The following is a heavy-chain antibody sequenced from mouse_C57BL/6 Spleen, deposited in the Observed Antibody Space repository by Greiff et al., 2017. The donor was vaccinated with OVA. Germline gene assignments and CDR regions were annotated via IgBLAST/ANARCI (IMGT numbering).Heavy chain of an antibody. D-gene: IGHD2-1*01. J-gene: IGHJ3*01. V-gene: IGHV1-64*01. CDR2: IHPNSGST. Sequence: VQLQQPGAELVKPGASVKLSCKASGYTFTSYWMPWVKQRPGQGLEWIGMIHPNSGSTNYNEKFKSKATLTVDKSSSTAYMQLSSLTSEDSAVYYCARYGNYEDWFAYWGQGTLVTVSA. CDR3: ARYGNYEDWFAY. CDR1: GYTFTSYW.